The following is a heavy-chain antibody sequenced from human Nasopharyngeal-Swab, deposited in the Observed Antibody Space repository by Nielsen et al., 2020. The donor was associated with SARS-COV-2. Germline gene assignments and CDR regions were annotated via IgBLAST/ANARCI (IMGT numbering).Heavy chain of an antibody. Sequence: GRPRRLPGAASGSTLGSNAMSGFRKAQGRGREWVPVFSGSGGSTYYADSVKGRFTISKDNSKNTLYLQMNSLRAEDTAVYYCANSLRSATGHYYYYYMDVWGKGTTVTVSS. CDR2: FSGSGGST. CDR3: ANSLRSATGHYYYYYMDV. J-gene: IGHJ6*03. D-gene: IGHD1-14*01. V-gene: IGHV3-23*01. CDR1: GSTLGSNA.